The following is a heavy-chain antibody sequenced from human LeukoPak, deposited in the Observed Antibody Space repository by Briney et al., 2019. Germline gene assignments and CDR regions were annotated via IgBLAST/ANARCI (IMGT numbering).Heavy chain of an antibody. D-gene: IGHD3-10*01. J-gene: IGHJ4*02. Sequence: SETLSLTCTVSGGPISSHYWSWIRQPPGKGLEWIGYIYYSGRTNYNPSLKSRVTISVDTSKNQFSLKLSSVTAADTAVYYCARDLDYGSGSYYDYWGQGTLVTVSS. V-gene: IGHV4-59*11. CDR2: IYYSGRT. CDR1: GGPISSHY. CDR3: ARDLDYGSGSYYDY.